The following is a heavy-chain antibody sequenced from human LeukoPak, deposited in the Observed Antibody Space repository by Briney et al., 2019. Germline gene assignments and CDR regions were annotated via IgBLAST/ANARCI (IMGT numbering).Heavy chain of an antibody. CDR2: IRYDGSNK. J-gene: IGHJ5*01. V-gene: IGHV3-30*02. Sequence: GGSLRLSCAASGFTFSSYGMHWVRQAPGKGLEWVAFIRYDGSNKYYADSVKGRFTISRDNSKNTLYLQMNSLRAEDTAVYFCARDIAHCSGDICYNIRFDSWGQGTRVTVSS. CDR3: ARDIAHCSGDICYNIRFDS. D-gene: IGHD2-15*01. CDR1: GFTFSSYG.